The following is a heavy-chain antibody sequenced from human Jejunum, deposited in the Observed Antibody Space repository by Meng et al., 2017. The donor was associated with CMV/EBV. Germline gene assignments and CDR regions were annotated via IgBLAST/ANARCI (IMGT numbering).Heavy chain of an antibody. V-gene: IGHV3-15*01. CDR3: TSIGDY. CDR1: GLTFSNAW. Sequence: RLSGVASGLTFSNAWMSWVRQAPGKGLEWVARIKSKTHGGTTDYAAPEKARFTISRDDSKNTVYLQMNSLTAEDTAMYYCTSIGDYWGQGTLVTVSS. J-gene: IGHJ4*02. CDR2: IKSKTHGGTT.